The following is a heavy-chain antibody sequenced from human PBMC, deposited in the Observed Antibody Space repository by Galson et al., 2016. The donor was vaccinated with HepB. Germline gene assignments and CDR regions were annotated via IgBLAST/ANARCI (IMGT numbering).Heavy chain of an antibody. CDR3: ARERSRPCLSCYVEISDF. J-gene: IGHJ4*02. CDR2: ISANSGNT. Sequence: SVKVSCKASGYIFTTYGISWVRQAPGQGLEWMGWISANSGNTNYAQRFQDRVTMTRDTSTSTVYMELRSLTSDDTAVFYCARERSRPCLSCYVEISDFWGQGVLVTVSS. CDR1: GYIFTTYG. V-gene: IGHV1-18*01. D-gene: IGHD2-2*01.